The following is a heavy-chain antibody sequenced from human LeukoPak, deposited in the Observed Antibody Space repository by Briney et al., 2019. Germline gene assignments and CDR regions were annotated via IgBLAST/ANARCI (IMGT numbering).Heavy chain of an antibody. CDR1: GFTFSNYW. J-gene: IGHJ4*02. CDR2: IKHDGSEQ. CDR3: ARAVPTGCDYFDY. Sequence: GGSLRLSCAASGFTFSNYWMSWVRQPPGKGLEWVANIKHDGSEQYYVDSVKGRFTISRDNAKNSLYLQMNSLRAADTAVYYCARAVPTGCDYFDYWGQGTLVTVSS. D-gene: IGHD4-17*01. V-gene: IGHV3-7*01.